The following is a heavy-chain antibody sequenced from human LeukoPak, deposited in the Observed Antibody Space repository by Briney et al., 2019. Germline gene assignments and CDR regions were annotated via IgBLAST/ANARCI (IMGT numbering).Heavy chain of an antibody. D-gene: IGHD6-6*01. J-gene: IGHJ4*02. CDR1: GFTFSSYW. V-gene: IGHV3-21*01. CDR3: ARLGGAARSDFDY. Sequence: GGSLRLSCAASGFTFSSYWMSWVRQAPGKGLEWVSSISSSSSYIYYADSVKGRFTISRDNAKNSLYLQMNSLRAKDTAVYYCARLGGAARSDFDYWGQGTLVTVSS. CDR2: ISSSSSYI.